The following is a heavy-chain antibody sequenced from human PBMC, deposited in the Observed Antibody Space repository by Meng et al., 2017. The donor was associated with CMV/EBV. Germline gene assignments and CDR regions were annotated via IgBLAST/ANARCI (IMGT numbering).Heavy chain of an antibody. CDR3: ARSRTPRGKGAEMDV. CDR2: IYSGGST. Sequence: GESLKISCAASGFTVSSHYMSWVRQAPGKGLEWVSVIYSGGSTYYADSVKGRFTISRDNSKNTLYLQMNSLIAEDTAVYYCARSRTPRGKGAEMDVWGQGTTVTVSS. V-gene: IGHV3-53*01. D-gene: IGHD1-26*01. J-gene: IGHJ6*02. CDR1: GFTVSSHY.